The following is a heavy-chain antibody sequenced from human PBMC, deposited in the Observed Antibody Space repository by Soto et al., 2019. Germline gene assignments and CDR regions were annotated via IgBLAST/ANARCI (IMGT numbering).Heavy chain of an antibody. J-gene: IGHJ5*02. Sequence: EVQLLESGGGLVQPGGSLRLSFAASGFTFSSYALSWVRQAPGKGLEWVSAISGSSGSTYYADSVKGRFTISRDNSKNTLYLQMNSLRAEDTAVYYCAKPYCSGGSCAGFDPWGQGTLVTVSS. CDR2: ISGSSGST. D-gene: IGHD2-15*01. CDR3: AKPYCSGGSCAGFDP. V-gene: IGHV3-23*01. CDR1: GFTFSSYA.